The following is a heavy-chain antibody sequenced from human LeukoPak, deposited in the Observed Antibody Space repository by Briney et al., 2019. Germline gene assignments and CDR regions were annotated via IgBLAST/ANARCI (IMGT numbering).Heavy chain of an antibody. CDR1: GYTFTSYG. V-gene: IGHV1-18*01. J-gene: IGHJ4*02. CDR2: ISAYNGNT. CDR3: ARSPGVYCSSTSCSNTFDY. D-gene: IGHD2-2*01. Sequence: ASVKVSCEASGYTFTSYGISWVRQAPGQGLEWMGWISAYNGNTNYAQKLQGRVTMTTDTSTSTAYMELRSLRSDDTAVYYCARSPGVYCSSTSCSNTFDYWGQGTLVTVSS.